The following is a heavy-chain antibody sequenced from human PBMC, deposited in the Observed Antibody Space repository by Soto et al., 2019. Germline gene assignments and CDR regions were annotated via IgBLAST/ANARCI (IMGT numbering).Heavy chain of an antibody. CDR1: EFSLSTSRVA. J-gene: IGHJ4*02. D-gene: IGHD4-4*01. Sequence: SGPTLVKPTQTLTLTCAFSEFSLSTSRVAVGWIRQPPGKALEWLALIYGDDNRLYSPSLRSRLTIIKDTSKNQVVLTMTNMDPVDTATYYCAHRQNSNYDYWGQGTLVTVSS. V-gene: IGHV2-5*02. CDR3: AHRQNSNYDY. CDR2: IYGDDNR.